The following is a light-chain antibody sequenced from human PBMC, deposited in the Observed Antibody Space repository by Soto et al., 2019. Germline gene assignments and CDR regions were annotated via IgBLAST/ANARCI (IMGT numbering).Light chain of an antibody. CDR3: QQYNNWPPIT. CDR1: QTVDNN. J-gene: IGKJ5*01. V-gene: IGKV3-15*01. Sequence: EIVMTQSPATLSVSPGEGATLSCRASQTVDNNVAWYRQRPGQAPRLLIYDASTRATGIPARFSGSGSATEFTLTISSLQSEDFAVYYCQQYNNWPPITFGQGTRLEIK. CDR2: DAS.